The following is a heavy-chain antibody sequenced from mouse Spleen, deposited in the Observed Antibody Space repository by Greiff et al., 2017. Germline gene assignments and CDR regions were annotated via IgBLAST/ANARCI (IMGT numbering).Heavy chain of an antibody. CDR2: LNPNNGGT. V-gene: IGHV1-26*01. CDR3: ARRTYYRYDGAWFAY. D-gene: IGHD2-14*01. J-gene: IGHJ3*01. CDR1: GYTFTDYY. Sequence: VQLQQSGPELVKPGASVKISCKASGYTFTDYYMNWVKQRHGKSLEWIGDLNPNNGGTSYNQKFKGKATLTVGKSSSTAYMELRSLTSEDSAVYYCARRTYYRYDGAWFAYWGQGTLVTVSA.